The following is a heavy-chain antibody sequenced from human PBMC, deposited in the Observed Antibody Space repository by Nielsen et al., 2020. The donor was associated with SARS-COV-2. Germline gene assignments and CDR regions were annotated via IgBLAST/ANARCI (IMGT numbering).Heavy chain of an antibody. V-gene: IGHV3-21*04. CDR2: ISSSSSYI. CDR1: GFTFSSYS. CDR3: AKQLRGYSYGYYYYGMDV. Sequence: GESLKISCAASGFTFSSYSMNWVRQAPGKGLEWVSSISSSSSYIYYADSVKGRFTISRDNAKNSLYLQMNSLRAEDTAVYYCAKQLRGYSYGYYYYGMDVWGQGTTVTVSS. D-gene: IGHD5-18*01. J-gene: IGHJ6*02.